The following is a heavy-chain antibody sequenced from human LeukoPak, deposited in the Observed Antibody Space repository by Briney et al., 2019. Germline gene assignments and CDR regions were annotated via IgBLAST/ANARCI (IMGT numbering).Heavy chain of an antibody. V-gene: IGHV4-59*01. CDR2: IYYSGSA. CDR1: GGSISSYY. D-gene: IGHD4-23*01. J-gene: IGHJ5*02. Sequence: SSETLSLTCTVSGGSISSYYWSWIRQPPGKGLEWIGYIYYSGSANYNPSLKSRVTISVDTSKNQFSLKLSSVTAADTAVYYCARDYGGTSPWGQGTLVTVSS. CDR3: ARDYGGTSP.